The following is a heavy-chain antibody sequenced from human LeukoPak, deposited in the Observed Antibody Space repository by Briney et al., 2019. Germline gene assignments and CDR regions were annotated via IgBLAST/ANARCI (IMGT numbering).Heavy chain of an antibody. D-gene: IGHD2-2*02. J-gene: IGHJ6*03. V-gene: IGHV1-18*01. CDR3: ASGARGYCSSTSCYKDYYYYMDV. Sequence: GASVKVSCKASGYTFTSYGISWVRQAPGQGLEWMGWISAYNGNTNYAQKLQGRVTMTTDTSTSTAYMELRSLRSDDTAVYYCASGARGYCSSTSCYKDYYYYMDVWGKGTTVTVSS. CDR1: GYTFTSYG. CDR2: ISAYNGNT.